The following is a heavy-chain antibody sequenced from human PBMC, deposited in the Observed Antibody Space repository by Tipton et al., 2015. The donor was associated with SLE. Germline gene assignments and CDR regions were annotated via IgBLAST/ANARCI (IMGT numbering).Heavy chain of an antibody. Sequence: RSLRLSCAASGVTFSNYWMSWVRQAPGKGLEWVAVISYDGSNKYYADSVKGRFTISRDNSKNTLYLQMNSLRAEDTAVYYCSASLLPLYGMDVWGQGTTVTVSS. V-gene: IGHV3-30*03. CDR2: ISYDGSNK. CDR3: SASLLPLYGMDV. CDR1: GVTFSNYW. J-gene: IGHJ6*02. D-gene: IGHD2-15*01.